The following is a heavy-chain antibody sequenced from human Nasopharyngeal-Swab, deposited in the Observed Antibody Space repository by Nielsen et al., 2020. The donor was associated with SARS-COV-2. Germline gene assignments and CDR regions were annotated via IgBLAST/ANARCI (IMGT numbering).Heavy chain of an antibody. J-gene: IGHJ6*02. CDR3: AREPTNYYDSSVNYYGMDV. Sequence: RQAPGKGLEWIGYIYYSGSTYYNPSLKSRVTILVDTSKNQFSLKLSSVTAADTAVYYCAREPTNYYDSSVNYYGMDVWGQGTTVTVSS. D-gene: IGHD3-22*01. CDR2: IYYSGST. V-gene: IGHV4-31*02.